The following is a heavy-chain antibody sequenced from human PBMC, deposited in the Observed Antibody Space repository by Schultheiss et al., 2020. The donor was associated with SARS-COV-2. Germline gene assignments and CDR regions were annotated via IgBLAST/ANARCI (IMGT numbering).Heavy chain of an antibody. J-gene: IGHJ6*03. CDR1: GFTFNRHY. Sequence: GGSLRLSCAASGFTFNRHYMTWVRQAPGKGLEWLANIKQDGSEKYYVDSVKGRFTISRDNSKNTLYLQMNSLRAEDMAVYYCARDNPSGYLYYYMDVWGKGTTVTVSS. CDR3: ARDNPSGYLYYYMDV. D-gene: IGHD3-22*01. CDR2: IKQDGSEK. V-gene: IGHV3-7*01.